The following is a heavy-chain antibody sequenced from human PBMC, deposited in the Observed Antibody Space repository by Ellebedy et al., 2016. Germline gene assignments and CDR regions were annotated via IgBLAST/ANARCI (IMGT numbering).Heavy chain of an antibody. Sequence: SETLSLTCTVSDYSISSGRYWGWIRQPPGKGLEWIASIYHGGTILYNPSLKSRVTISVDTSRNQFSLKLTSVTAADTAGYYCARDPEIKDFDYWGQGTLVTVSS. J-gene: IGHJ4*02. D-gene: IGHD1-14*01. V-gene: IGHV4-38-2*02. CDR2: IYHGGTI. CDR3: ARDPEIKDFDY. CDR1: DYSISSGRY.